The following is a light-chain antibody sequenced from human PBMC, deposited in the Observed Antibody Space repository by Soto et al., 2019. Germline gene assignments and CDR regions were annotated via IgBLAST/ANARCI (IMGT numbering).Light chain of an antibody. CDR1: QGISRW. CDR2: GAS. Sequence: DIQMTQSPSTLSASLGDVVTITCLSSQGISRWLAWYQQKPGKAPKLLIYGASSLQSGVPLRFSGSGSGTDFTLTISSLEPEDFATYYCQESYSTLWGTCGQGTKVDIK. CDR3: QESYSTLWGT. J-gene: IGKJ1*01. V-gene: IGKV1-39*01.